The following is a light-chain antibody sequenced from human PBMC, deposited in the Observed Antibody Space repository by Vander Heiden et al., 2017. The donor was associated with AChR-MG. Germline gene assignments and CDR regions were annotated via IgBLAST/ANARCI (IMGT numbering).Light chain of an antibody. Sequence: SVLTQPPSASGTPGQRVTISCSGSSSNIGSNTVNWHQQLPGTAPKLLIYSNNQRPSGVPDRFSGSKSGTSASLAISGLQSEDEADYYCAAWDDSLNALFGGGTKLTVL. CDR2: SNN. V-gene: IGLV1-44*01. CDR3: AAWDDSLNAL. J-gene: IGLJ3*02. CDR1: SSNIGSNT.